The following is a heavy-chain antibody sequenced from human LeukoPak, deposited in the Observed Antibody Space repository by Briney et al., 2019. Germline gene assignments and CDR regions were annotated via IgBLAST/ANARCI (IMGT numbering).Heavy chain of an antibody. CDR2: ISYDGSNK. D-gene: IGHD6-25*01. V-gene: IGHV3-30*18. Sequence: GGSLRLSCAASGFTFSSYGMHWVRQAPGKGLEWVAVISYDGSNKYYADSVKRRFTISRDNSKNTLYLQMNSLRAEDTAVYYCAKGLIPGRLRFGVDVWGQGTTVTVSS. CDR1: GFTFSSYG. J-gene: IGHJ6*02. CDR3: AKGLIPGRLRFGVDV.